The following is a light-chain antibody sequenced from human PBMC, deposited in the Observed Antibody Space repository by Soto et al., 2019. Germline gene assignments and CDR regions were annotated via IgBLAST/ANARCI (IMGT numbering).Light chain of an antibody. CDR3: QQYNVYST. J-gene: IGKJ4*01. CDR1: QSISSW. CDR2: KAS. Sequence: DDQMTQSPSTLSASIGDRVTITCRASQSISSWLAWYQQKPGKAPKVLIYKASNLESGVPSRFSGSGSETEFTLTISSLQPDDFATYYCQQYNVYSTFGGGTKVAIK. V-gene: IGKV1-5*03.